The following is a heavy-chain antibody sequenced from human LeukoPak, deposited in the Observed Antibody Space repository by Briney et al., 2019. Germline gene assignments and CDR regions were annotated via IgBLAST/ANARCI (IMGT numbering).Heavy chain of an antibody. Sequence: SETLSLTCTVSGGSISGYYWSWIRQPPGKGLEWIGEINHSGSTNYNPSLKSRVTISVDTSKNQFSLKLSSVTAADTAVYYCARARMVRGVTNRPYYYYYYMDVWGTGTTVTVSS. D-gene: IGHD3-10*01. CDR3: ARARMVRGVTNRPYYYYYYMDV. V-gene: IGHV4-34*01. CDR2: INHSGST. CDR1: GGSISGYY. J-gene: IGHJ6*03.